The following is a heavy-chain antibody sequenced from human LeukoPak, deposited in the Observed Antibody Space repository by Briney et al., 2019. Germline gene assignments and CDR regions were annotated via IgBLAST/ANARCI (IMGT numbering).Heavy chain of an antibody. V-gene: IGHV3-23*01. Sequence: GGSLRLSCAASGFTFSSYAMSWVRQAPGKGLEWVLAISGSGGSTYYADSVKGRFTISRDNSKNTLYPQMNSLRAEDTAVYCCATKRAMITFGGVIEWGQGTLVTVSS. D-gene: IGHD3-16*02. CDR1: GFTFSSYA. CDR3: ATKRAMITFGGVIE. CDR2: ISGSGGST. J-gene: IGHJ4*02.